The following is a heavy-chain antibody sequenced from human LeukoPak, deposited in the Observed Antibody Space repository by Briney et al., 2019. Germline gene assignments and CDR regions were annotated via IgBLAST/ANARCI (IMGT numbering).Heavy chain of an antibody. Sequence: GGSLRLSCEASGFTFGSYTMNWVRQVPGKGLEWVSSINHISSYIYYADSVKGRFTISRDNAKNSLYLQMDSLRDEDTAVYYCAKDRGETGTPYYFDYWGQGTLVTVSS. CDR3: AKDRGETGTPYYFDY. CDR1: GFTFGSYT. V-gene: IGHV3-21*01. J-gene: IGHJ4*02. CDR2: INHISSYI. D-gene: IGHD1/OR15-1a*01.